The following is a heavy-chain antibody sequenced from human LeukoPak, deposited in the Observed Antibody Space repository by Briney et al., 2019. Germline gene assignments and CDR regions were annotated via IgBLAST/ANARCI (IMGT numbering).Heavy chain of an antibody. J-gene: IGHJ4*02. CDR1: GFTFSSYA. D-gene: IGHD2-15*01. Sequence: QSGGSLRLSCAASGFTFSSYAMSWVRQAPGKGLEWVSAISGSGGSTYYADSVKGRFTISRDNSKNTLYLQMNSLRAEDTAVYYCAKTVVAATERDYWGQGTLVTVSS. CDR3: AKTVVAATERDY. V-gene: IGHV3-23*01. CDR2: ISGSGGST.